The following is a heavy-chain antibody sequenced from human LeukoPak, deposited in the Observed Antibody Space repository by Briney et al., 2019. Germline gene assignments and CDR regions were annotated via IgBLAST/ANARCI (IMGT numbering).Heavy chain of an antibody. CDR1: GFTFSSYA. J-gene: IGHJ4*02. Sequence: GGSLRLSCAASGFTFSSYAMSWVRQAPGKGLECVSAISGSGGSTHSADSVKGRFTISRDNSKNTLYLQMNSLRAEDTAIYYCAKDKVTMMRGALDYWGQGTLVTVSS. CDR3: AKDKVTMMRGALDY. V-gene: IGHV3-23*01. CDR2: ISGSGGST. D-gene: IGHD3-10*01.